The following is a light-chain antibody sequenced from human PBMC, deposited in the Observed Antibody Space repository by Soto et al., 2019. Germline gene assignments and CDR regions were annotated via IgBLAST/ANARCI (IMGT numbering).Light chain of an antibody. CDR2: DVS. CDR1: SSDVGGYNY. Sequence: QSALTQPASVSGSPGQWITISCTGTSSDVGGYNYVSWYQQHPGKAPKHMIYDVSNRPSGVSNRFSGSKSGNTASLTISGLQAEDEADYFCSSYTSSRAPSAVFGGGTQLTVL. CDR3: SSYTSSRAPSAV. J-gene: IGLJ7*01. V-gene: IGLV2-14*01.